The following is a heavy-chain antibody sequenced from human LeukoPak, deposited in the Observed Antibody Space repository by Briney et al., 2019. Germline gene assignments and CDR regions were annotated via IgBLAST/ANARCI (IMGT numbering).Heavy chain of an antibody. D-gene: IGHD2-2*01. J-gene: IGHJ3*01. CDR1: GYTLTELS. V-gene: IGHV1-24*01. CDR3: ATLPPLVPAGPADAFDV. CDR2: FDPVDGET. Sequence: ASVKVSRKVSGYTLTELSMHWVRQAPGKGLEWMGGFDPVDGETIYAQKFQGRVTMTEDTSTDTAYMELSSLRSEDTAVYYCATLPPLVPAGPADAFDVWGQGTMVTVSS.